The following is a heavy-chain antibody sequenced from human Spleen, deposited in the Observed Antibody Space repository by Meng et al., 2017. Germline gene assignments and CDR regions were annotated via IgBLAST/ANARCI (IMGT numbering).Heavy chain of an antibody. CDR3: ARDREIGSDY. V-gene: IGHV3-7*01. CDR1: GFTFSSYW. Sequence: GESLKISCAASGFTFSSYWMSWVRQAPGKGLEWVANIKQDGSEKYYVDSVKGRFTISRDNAKNTLYLQMNSLRAEDTAVYYCARDREIGSDYWGQGTLVTVSS. D-gene: IGHD3-10*01. J-gene: IGHJ4*02. CDR2: IKQDGSEK.